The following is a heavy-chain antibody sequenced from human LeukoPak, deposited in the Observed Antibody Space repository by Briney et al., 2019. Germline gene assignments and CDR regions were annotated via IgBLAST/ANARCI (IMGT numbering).Heavy chain of an antibody. CDR2: ISDSGSST. V-gene: IGHV3-23*01. CDR3: AKDLTRSSGGFDY. D-gene: IGHD6-6*01. Sequence: PGGSLRLSCAASGFAFTTYAMNWVRQAPGKGLEWFSAISDSGSSTYYADSVKGRFTISRDNSQNTLYLQMNSLRAEDTAVYYCAKDLTRSSGGFDYWGQGTLVTVSS. CDR1: GFAFTTYA. J-gene: IGHJ4*02.